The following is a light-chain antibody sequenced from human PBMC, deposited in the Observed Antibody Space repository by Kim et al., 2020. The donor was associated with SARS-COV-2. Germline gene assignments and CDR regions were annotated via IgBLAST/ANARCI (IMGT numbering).Light chain of an antibody. Sequence: SYELTQPPSVSVSPGQTASITFSGNKLGDKYTCWYQQKPGQSPVLVIYQDTKRPSGVPARFSGSTSGNTATLTISGTQAVDEADYYCQAWDISTFYVFGT. V-gene: IGLV3-1*01. CDR3: QAWDISTFYV. J-gene: IGLJ1*01. CDR1: KLGDKY. CDR2: QDT.